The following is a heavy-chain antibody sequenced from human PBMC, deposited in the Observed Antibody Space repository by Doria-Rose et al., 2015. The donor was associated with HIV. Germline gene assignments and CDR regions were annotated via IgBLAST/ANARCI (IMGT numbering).Heavy chain of an antibody. Sequence: VQLQQWGAGLLKPSETLSLNCAVYGGSFSNYYWTWIRQPPGKGLEWIGEINHSGSTNYNPSLKSRVTISVDTSKNQFSLKLSSVTAADMAVYYCARSFTMVQGVTNWFDPWGQGTLVTVSS. D-gene: IGHD3-10*01. CDR1: GGSFSNYY. J-gene: IGHJ5*02. V-gene: IGHV4-34*01. CDR2: INHSGST. CDR3: ARSFTMVQGVTNWFDP.